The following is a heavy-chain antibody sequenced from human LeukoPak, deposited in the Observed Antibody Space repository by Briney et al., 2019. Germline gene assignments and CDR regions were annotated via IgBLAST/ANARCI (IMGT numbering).Heavy chain of an antibody. CDR3: ARGVRVNGVNPFYYFDL. V-gene: IGHV4-4*07. Sequence: SETLSLTCSVSGAFMTTYYWRWIRQPAGKGLEYIGRIFASGSASYNIALKSRVPMAIDTSQHQFSLRLKSVTAADTALYFCARGVRVNGVNPFYYFDLWGQGSLVTVSS. CDR2: IFASGSA. D-gene: IGHD2-8*01. CDR1: GAFMTTYY. J-gene: IGHJ4*02.